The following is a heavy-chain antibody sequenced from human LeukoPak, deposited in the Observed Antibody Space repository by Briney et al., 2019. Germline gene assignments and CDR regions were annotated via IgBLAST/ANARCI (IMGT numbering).Heavy chain of an antibody. CDR3: ASLLEYSSSSPYYYYGMDV. CDR2: INHSGST. J-gene: IGHJ6*02. D-gene: IGHD6-6*01. V-gene: IGHV4-34*01. Sequence: QSSETLSLTCAVYGGSFSGYYWSWIRQPPGKGLEWIGEINHSGSTNYNPSLKSRVTISVDTSKNQFSLKLSSVTAADTAAYYCASLLEYSSSSPYYYYGMDVWGQGTTVTVSS. CDR1: GGSFSGYY.